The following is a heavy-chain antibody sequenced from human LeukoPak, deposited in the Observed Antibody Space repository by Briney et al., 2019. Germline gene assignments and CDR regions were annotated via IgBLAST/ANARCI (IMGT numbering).Heavy chain of an antibody. Sequence: SETLSLPCTLSGGSISRSSYYCGRIRRPPGRGLEWYGSIYYSGSTYYNPSVKSRVTISVDTSKNQFSLKLSSVTAADTAVYYCARVANGLNDACDIWGQGTRVTVSS. CDR2: IYYSGST. CDR3: ARVANGLNDACDI. V-gene: IGHV4-39*07. D-gene: IGHD2-8*01. J-gene: IGHJ3*02. CDR1: GGSISRSSYY.